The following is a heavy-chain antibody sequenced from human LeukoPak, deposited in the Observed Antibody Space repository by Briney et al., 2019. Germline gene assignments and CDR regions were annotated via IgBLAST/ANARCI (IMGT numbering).Heavy chain of an antibody. CDR1: GFTFRHYW. Sequence: PGGSLRLSCAASGFTFRHYWMNWVRQASGKGLEWVANIKPDGSEKRYADSVKGRFTISRDTAENSLYLQMNSLRAEDTAVYYCARVVGTDEGADYWGQGTLVTVSS. J-gene: IGHJ4*02. D-gene: IGHD1-7*01. CDR2: IKPDGSEK. CDR3: ARVVGTDEGADY. V-gene: IGHV3-7*04.